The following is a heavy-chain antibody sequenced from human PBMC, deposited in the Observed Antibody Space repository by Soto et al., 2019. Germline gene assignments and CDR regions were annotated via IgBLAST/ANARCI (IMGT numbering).Heavy chain of an antibody. J-gene: IGHJ5*02. CDR1: GYSFTSYW. CDR3: ARLPTYYYGSGCYFAGYNWFDP. CDR2: IDPSDSYT. V-gene: IGHV5-10-1*01. D-gene: IGHD3-10*01. Sequence: GESLKISCKGSGYSFTSYWISWVRQMPGKGLEWMGRIDPSDSYTNYSPSFQGHVTISADKSISTAYLQWSSLKASDTAMYYCARLPTYYYGSGCYFAGYNWFDPWGQGTLVTVSS.